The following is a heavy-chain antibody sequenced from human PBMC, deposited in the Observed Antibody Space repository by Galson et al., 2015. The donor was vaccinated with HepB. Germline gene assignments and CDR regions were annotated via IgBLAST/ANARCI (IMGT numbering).Heavy chain of an antibody. Sequence: SVKVSCKASGYTFTGYYMHWVRQAPGQGLEWMGWINPNSGGTNYAQKFQGRVTMTRDTSISTAYMELSRLRSDDTAVYYCARSGGTEYYYDSSGYFPLDAFDIWGQGTMVTVSS. J-gene: IGHJ3*02. CDR2: INPNSGGT. D-gene: IGHD3-22*01. CDR1: GYTFTGYY. V-gene: IGHV1-2*02. CDR3: ARSGGTEYYYDSSGYFPLDAFDI.